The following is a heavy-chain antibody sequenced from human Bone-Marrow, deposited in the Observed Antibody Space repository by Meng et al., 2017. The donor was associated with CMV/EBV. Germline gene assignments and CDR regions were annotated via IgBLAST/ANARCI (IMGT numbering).Heavy chain of an antibody. CDR2: IYYSGST. V-gene: IGHV4-30-4*02. J-gene: IGHJ6*02. CDR3: ARDVSYGAGSYYYYYGLDV. CDR1: GGSISSGDYY. Sequence: SETLSLTCTVSGGSISSGDYYWSWIRQPPGKGLEWIGYIYYSGSTYYNPSLKSRVTISVDTSKNQFSLKLSSVTAADTAVYYCARDVSYGAGSYYYYYGLDVWGQGNTVTVSS. D-gene: IGHD3-10*01.